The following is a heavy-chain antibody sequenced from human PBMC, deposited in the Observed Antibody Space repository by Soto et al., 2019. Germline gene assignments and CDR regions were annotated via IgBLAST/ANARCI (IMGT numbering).Heavy chain of an antibody. Sequence: ASVKVSCKASGYTFTSYGISWVRQAPGQGLEWMGWISAYNGNTNYAQKLQGRVTMTTDTSTSTAYMELRSLRSDDTAVYYCAIYSSGWYYFDYWGQGTLVTVPS. CDR3: AIYSSGWYYFDY. CDR2: ISAYNGNT. V-gene: IGHV1-18*01. CDR1: GYTFTSYG. D-gene: IGHD6-19*01. J-gene: IGHJ4*02.